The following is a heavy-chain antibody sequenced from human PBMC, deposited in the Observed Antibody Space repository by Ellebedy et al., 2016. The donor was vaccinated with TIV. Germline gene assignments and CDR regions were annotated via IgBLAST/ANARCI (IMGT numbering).Heavy chain of an antibody. Sequence: MPSETLSLTCTVSGGSISSYYWNWIRQPPGKGLEWIGYIYNSGSTNYNPSLKSRVTISVDTSKNQFFLKLSSVTAADTAVYYCARTSYNWFDPWGQGTLVTVSS. J-gene: IGHJ5*02. CDR2: IYNSGST. CDR3: ARTSYNWFDP. V-gene: IGHV4-59*01. D-gene: IGHD6-6*01. CDR1: GGSISSYY.